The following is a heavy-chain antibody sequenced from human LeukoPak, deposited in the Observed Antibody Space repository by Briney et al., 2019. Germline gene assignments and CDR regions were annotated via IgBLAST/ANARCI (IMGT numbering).Heavy chain of an antibody. CDR3: ARDKHYYDSSNYV. D-gene: IGHD3-22*01. CDR1: GFTLNDYG. Sequence: PGGSLRLSCAASGFTLNDYGMSWVRQGPGKGLEWVSGINWNGGTTGYADSVRGRFTISRDNAKNSLYLQMNSLRAEDTALYYCARDKHYYDSSNYVWGQGTLVTVSS. J-gene: IGHJ4*02. V-gene: IGHV3-20*04. CDR2: INWNGGTT.